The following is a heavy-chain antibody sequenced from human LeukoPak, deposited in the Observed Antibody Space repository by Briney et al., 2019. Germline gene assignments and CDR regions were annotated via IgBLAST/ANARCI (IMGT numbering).Heavy chain of an antibody. CDR1: GFTVGNNY. CDR2: ITGTGDST. Sequence: GGSLRLSCAASGFTVGNNYMTWVRQPPGKGLEWVSSITGTGDSTYYADSVKGRFTISRDDSKNTLYLQMNSLRAKDTAVYHCARDGGSYLQPTDYWGQGTLVTASS. J-gene: IGHJ4*02. CDR3: ARDGGSYLQPTDY. V-gene: IGHV3-23*01. D-gene: IGHD1-26*01.